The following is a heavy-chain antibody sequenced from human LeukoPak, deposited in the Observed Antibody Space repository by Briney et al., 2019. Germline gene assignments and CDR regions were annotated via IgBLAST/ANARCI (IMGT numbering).Heavy chain of an antibody. V-gene: IGHV4-34*01. D-gene: IGHD2-2*01. CDR1: GGSFSGYY. J-gene: IGHJ6*04. CDR3: ARADIVVVPAATDGGGGMDV. CDR2: INHSGST. Sequence: LETLSLTCAVYGGSFSGYYWSWIRQPPGKGLEWHGEINHSGSTNYKPSLKSRVTISVDPSKNQFSLKLSSVTAADTALYYCARADIVVVPAATDGGGGMDVWGEGTTVTVSS.